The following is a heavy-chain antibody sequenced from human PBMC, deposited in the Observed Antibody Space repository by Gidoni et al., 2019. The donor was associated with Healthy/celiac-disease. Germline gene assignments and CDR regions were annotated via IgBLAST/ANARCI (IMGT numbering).Heavy chain of an antibody. CDR1: GYTFTSYY. V-gene: IGHV1-46*01. CDR3: ARGRSSSGYYDIDY. Sequence: QVQLVPSGAEVKKPGASVKVSCKASGYTFTSYYMHGVRQAPGQGLELMGIINPSGCSTSYAQKFQGRVTMTRDTATSTVYREMSSLRSEDTAVYDCARGRSSSGYYDIDYWGQGTLVTVSS. CDR2: INPSGCST. D-gene: IGHD3-22*01. J-gene: IGHJ4*02.